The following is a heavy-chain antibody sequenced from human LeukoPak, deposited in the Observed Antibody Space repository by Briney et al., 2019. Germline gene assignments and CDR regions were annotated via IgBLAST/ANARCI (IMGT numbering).Heavy chain of an antibody. D-gene: IGHD2-15*01. CDR3: VRKSATRRTSEFDY. V-gene: IGHV1-2*02. J-gene: IGHJ4*02. Sequence: ASVKVSCKASGYTFSDYYIHWVRQAPGQGLEWLGGINPNSGGSKYAQKFQGRGTMTRDTSITTAYMDLRSLGSDDTAVFYCVRKSATRRTSEFDYWGQGTPVTVSS. CDR2: INPNSGGS. CDR1: GYTFSDYY.